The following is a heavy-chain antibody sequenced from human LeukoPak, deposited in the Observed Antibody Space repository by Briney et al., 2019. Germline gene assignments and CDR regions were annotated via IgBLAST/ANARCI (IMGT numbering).Heavy chain of an antibody. J-gene: IGHJ6*03. Sequence: PRGSLRLSCAASGFIFSSHAMNWVRQAPGKGLEWVSYISSSGSTIYYADSVKGRFTISRDNAKNSLYLQMNSLRAEDTAVYYCARAAALRKYYYYYMDVWGKGTTVTVSS. CDR3: ARAAALRKYYYYYMDV. V-gene: IGHV3-48*04. CDR1: GFIFSSHA. CDR2: ISSSGSTI. D-gene: IGHD6-13*01.